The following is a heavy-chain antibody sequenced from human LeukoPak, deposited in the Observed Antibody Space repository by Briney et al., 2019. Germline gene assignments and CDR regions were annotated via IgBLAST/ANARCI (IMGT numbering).Heavy chain of an antibody. J-gene: IGHJ4*02. D-gene: IGHD5-12*01. CDR1: GFTFSNYA. CDR3: AKPFYSGYDSHFDY. V-gene: IGHV3-23*01. CDR2: ISGSGDGT. Sequence: GGSLRLSCAASGFTFSNYAMSWVRQAPGKGLGWVSAISGSGDGTYSADSVKGRFTISRDNSKNTLYLQMNSLRAEDTAVYYCAKPFYSGYDSHFDYWGQGTLVTVSS.